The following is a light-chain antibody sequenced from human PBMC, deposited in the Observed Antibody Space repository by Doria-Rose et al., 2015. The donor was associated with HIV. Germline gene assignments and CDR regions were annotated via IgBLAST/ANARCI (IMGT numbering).Light chain of an antibody. Sequence: TQSPESLGMSLGERATLNCKSNKSLLYTSKNYLAWYQQKPGQPPQLLIYWASTRQSGVPARFSGSGSGTDFTLTISSLEAEDVAVYYCQQYYDTPSFGPGTTVDIK. CDR2: WAS. J-gene: IGKJ3*01. V-gene: IGKV4-1*01. CDR1: KSLLYTSKNY. CDR3: QQYYDTPS.